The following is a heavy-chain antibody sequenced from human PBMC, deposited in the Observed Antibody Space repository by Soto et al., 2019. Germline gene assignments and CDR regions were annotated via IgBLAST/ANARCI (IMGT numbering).Heavy chain of an antibody. Sequence: EVQVLESGGGLVQPGGSLRLSCAASGFTFSDYAMTWVRQAPGRGQEWVSAISASGARTFKADSVKGRFTISRDNSQSTPFLEMSRLRVEDTAIYYCAKDGPIIGPVENWGQGTLVTVSA. V-gene: IGHV3-23*01. CDR3: AKDGPIIGPVEN. CDR2: ISASGART. J-gene: IGHJ4*02. CDR1: GFTFSDYA.